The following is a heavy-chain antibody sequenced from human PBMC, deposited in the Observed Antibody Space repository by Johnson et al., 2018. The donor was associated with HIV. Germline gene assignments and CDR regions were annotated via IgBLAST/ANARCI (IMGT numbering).Heavy chain of an antibody. J-gene: IGHJ3*02. CDR3: ARHFRGGDNWNYEAAFDI. V-gene: IGHV3-53*01. CDR2: IYSGSNT. D-gene: IGHD1-7*01. Sequence: VQLVESGGGLIQPGGSLRLSCAASGFTVSSNYMSWVRQAPGKGLEWVSVIYSGSNTYYADSVKGRFTISRDNAKNSLYLQMNSLRAEDTAVYYCARHFRGGDNWNYEAAFDIWGQGTMVTVSS. CDR1: GFTVSSNY.